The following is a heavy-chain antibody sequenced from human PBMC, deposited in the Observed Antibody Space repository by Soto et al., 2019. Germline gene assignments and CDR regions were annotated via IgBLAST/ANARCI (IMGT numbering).Heavy chain of an antibody. CDR2: ISSTTNYI. Sequence: GGPLRLSCAASGFTFTRYSMNWVRQVPGKGLEWVSSISSTTNYIYYGDSMKGRFTISRDNAKNSLYLEMNSLRAEDTAVYYCARESEDLTSNFDYWGQGTLVTVS. CDR1: GFTFTRYS. V-gene: IGHV3-21*06. CDR3: ARESEDLTSNFDY. J-gene: IGHJ4*02.